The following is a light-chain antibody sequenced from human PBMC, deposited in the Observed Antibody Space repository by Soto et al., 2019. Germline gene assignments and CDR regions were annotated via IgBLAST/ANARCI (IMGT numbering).Light chain of an antibody. CDR3: QQYNTWPLT. CDR1: ENINQN. Sequence: ETVMTQSPATLSVSPGEGATLSCRATENINQNSAWYQQKPGQAPRLLIHGAAYRATGIPDRFSGRGSGTEFTLAISRLQSEDFAVYYCQQYNTWPLTFGGGTKVDI. V-gene: IGKV3-15*01. J-gene: IGKJ4*01. CDR2: GAA.